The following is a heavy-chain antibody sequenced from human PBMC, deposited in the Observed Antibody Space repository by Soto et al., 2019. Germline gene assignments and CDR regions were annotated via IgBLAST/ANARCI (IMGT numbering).Heavy chain of an antibody. Sequence: GGSVRLSCAASGFTFSSYAMHWVRQAPGKGLEWVAVISYDGSNKYYADSVKGRFTISRDNSKNTLYLQMNSLRAEDTAVYYCARVLANYYDRSIVGSFDYWGQGTLVTVSS. V-gene: IGHV3-30-3*01. D-gene: IGHD3-22*01. CDR2: ISYDGSNK. CDR1: GFTFSSYA. CDR3: ARVLANYYDRSIVGSFDY. J-gene: IGHJ4*02.